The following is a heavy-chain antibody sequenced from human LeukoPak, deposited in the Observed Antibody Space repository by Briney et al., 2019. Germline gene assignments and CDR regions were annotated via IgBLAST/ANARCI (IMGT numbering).Heavy chain of an antibody. V-gene: IGHV3-23*01. CDR1: GFTFSSYE. D-gene: IGHD6-19*01. J-gene: IGHJ4*02. Sequence: PGGSLRLSCVASGFTFSSYEMNWVRQAPGKGLEWVSAISGSGGSTYYADSVKGRFTISRDNSKNTLYLQMNSLRAEDTAVYYCANLYSSGWYYFDYWGQGTLVTVSS. CDR3: ANLYSSGWYYFDY. CDR2: ISGSGGST.